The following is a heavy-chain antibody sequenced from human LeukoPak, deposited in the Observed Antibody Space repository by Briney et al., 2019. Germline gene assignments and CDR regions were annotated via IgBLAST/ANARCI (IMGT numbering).Heavy chain of an antibody. CDR2: ISYDGSNK. D-gene: IGHD3-9*01. CDR1: GFTFSSYG. V-gene: IGHV3-30*18. Sequence: PGRSLRLSCAASGFTFSSYGMHWVRQAPGKGLEWVAVISYDGSNKYYADSVKGRFTISRDNSKNTLYLQMNSLRAEDTAVYYCAKDTLALRYFDWSFDYWGQGTLVTVSS. CDR3: AKDTLALRYFDWSFDY. J-gene: IGHJ4*02.